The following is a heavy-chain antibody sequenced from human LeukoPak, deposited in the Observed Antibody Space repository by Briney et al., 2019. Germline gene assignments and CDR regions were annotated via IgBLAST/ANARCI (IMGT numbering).Heavy chain of an antibody. CDR2: IRSKAYGGTT. CDR1: GFTFGDYA. J-gene: IGHJ4*02. D-gene: IGHD3-9*01. V-gene: IGHV3-49*04. CDR3: TWFDWLLMPRDY. Sequence: QPGRSLRLSCTASGFTFGDYAMSWVRQAPGKGLEWVGFIRSKAYGGTTEYTASVKGRFTISRDDSKSIAYLQMNSLKTEDTAVYYCTWFDWLLMPRDYRGQGTLVTVSS.